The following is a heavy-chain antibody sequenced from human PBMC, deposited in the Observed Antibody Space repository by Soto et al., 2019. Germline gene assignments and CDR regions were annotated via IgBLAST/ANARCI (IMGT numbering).Heavy chain of an antibody. Sequence: SVKVSCKASGGTFSSYAISWVRQAPGQGLEWMRGIIPIFGTANYAQKFQGRVTITADESTSTAYMELSSLRSEDTAVYYCARGPGYYDSSGYRSYYYYGMDVWGQGTTVTVS. V-gene: IGHV1-69*13. CDR2: IIPIFGTA. CDR3: ARGPGYYDSSGYRSYYYYGMDV. J-gene: IGHJ6*02. CDR1: GGTFSSYA. D-gene: IGHD3-22*01.